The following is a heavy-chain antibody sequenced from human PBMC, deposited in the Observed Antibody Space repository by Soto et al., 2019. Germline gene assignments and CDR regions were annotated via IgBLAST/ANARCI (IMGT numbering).Heavy chain of an antibody. Sequence: SETLSLTCTVSGGSISSGGYYWSWIRQHPGKGLEWIGYIYYSGSTYYNPSLKSRVTISVDTSKNQFSLKLSSVTAADTAVYYCARGGVDYDFWSGDTAFDYWGQGTLVTVSS. CDR3: ARGGVDYDFWSGDTAFDY. CDR1: GGSISSGGYY. J-gene: IGHJ4*02. V-gene: IGHV4-31*03. D-gene: IGHD3-3*01. CDR2: IYYSGST.